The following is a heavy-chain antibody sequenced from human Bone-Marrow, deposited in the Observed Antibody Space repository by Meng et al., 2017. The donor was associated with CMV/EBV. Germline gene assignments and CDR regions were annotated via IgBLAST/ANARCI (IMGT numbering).Heavy chain of an antibody. J-gene: IGHJ4*02. CDR2: ISPIFGTA. Sequence: SCKASGGTFSSYAISWVRQAPGQGLEWMGGISPIFGTANYAQKFQGRVTITTDESTSTAYMELSSLRSEDTAVYYCARGDTAMVYFDYWGQGTLVTVSS. V-gene: IGHV1-69*05. D-gene: IGHD5-18*01. CDR3: ARGDTAMVYFDY. CDR1: GGTFSSYA.